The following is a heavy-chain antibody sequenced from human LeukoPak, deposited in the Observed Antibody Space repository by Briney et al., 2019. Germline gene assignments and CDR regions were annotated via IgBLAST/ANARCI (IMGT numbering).Heavy chain of an antibody. D-gene: IGHD1-20*01. Sequence: SETLSLTCTVSGGSINSYYWSWIRQPPGKGLEWIGYIYYSGSTNYNPSLKSRVTISVDTSKNQFSLKLSSVTAADTAVYYCARDTVTGTTPGTFDCWGQGTLVTVSS. J-gene: IGHJ4*02. CDR2: IYYSGST. CDR3: ARDTVTGTTPGTFDC. CDR1: GGSINSYY. V-gene: IGHV4-59*01.